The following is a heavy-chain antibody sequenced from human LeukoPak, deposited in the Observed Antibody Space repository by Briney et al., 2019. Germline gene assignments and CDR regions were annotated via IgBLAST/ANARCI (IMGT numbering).Heavy chain of an antibody. Sequence: ASVKVSCKASGYTFTGYYMHWVRQAPGQGLEWMGWINPNNGGTNYAQKFQGRVTMTRDTSISTAYMDLSRLKSDDTAVYYCAREGYGGGQDFDVWGQGTMVTVSA. V-gene: IGHV1-2*02. J-gene: IGHJ3*01. CDR1: GYTFTGYY. CDR3: AREGYGGGQDFDV. CDR2: INPNNGGT. D-gene: IGHD1-26*01.